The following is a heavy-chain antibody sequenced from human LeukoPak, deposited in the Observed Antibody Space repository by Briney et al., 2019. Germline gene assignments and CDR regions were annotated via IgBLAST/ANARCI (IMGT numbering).Heavy chain of an antibody. V-gene: IGHV4-59*01. CDR3: ARIPYNWNDGYYFDY. CDR2: IYYSGST. Sequence: SETLSLNCTVSGGSISSYYWSWIRQPPGKGLEWNGYIYYSGSTNYNPSLKSQVTISVDTSKNQFSLKLSSVTAADTAVYYCARIPYNWNDGYYFDYWGQGTLVTVSS. D-gene: IGHD1-1*01. CDR1: GGSISSYY. J-gene: IGHJ4*02.